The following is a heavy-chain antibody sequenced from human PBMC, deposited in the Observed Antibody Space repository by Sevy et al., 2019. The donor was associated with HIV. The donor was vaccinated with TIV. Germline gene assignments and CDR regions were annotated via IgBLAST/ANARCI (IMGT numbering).Heavy chain of an antibody. D-gene: IGHD5-12*01. CDR1: GFTFTTYW. J-gene: IGHJ5*02. CDR2: IKEDGSAK. Sequence: PGGSLRLSCAASGFTFTTYWMTWVRQAPGQGLEWVANIKEDGSAKYYVDSVKGRFTISRDNAKNSLYLQVNSLRAEDTAVYYCARDSPGYGGYDHWGQGTLVTVSS. CDR3: ARDSPGYGGYDH. V-gene: IGHV3-7*01.